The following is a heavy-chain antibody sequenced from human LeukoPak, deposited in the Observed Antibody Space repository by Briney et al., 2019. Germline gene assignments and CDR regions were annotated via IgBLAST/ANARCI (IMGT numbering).Heavy chain of an antibody. Sequence: GGSLRLSCAASEFSVGSNYMTWVRQAPGKGLEWVSLIYSGGSTYYADSVKGRFTISRDNSKNTLYLQMNSLRAEDTAVYYCARDFDRRTRKIGRDSLYYYYYYMDVWGKGTTVTVSS. V-gene: IGHV3-66*01. CDR1: EFSVGSNY. D-gene: IGHD3-9*01. CDR3: ARDFDRRTRKIGRDSLYYYYYYMDV. J-gene: IGHJ6*03. CDR2: IYSGGST.